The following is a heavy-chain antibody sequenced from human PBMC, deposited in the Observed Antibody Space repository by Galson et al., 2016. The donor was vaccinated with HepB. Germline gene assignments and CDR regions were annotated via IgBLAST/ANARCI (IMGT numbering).Heavy chain of an antibody. CDR3: AGHRGYYYFHDY. J-gene: IGHJ4*02. CDR1: GDSIRSDSDY. Sequence: LSLTCIVSGDSIRSDSDYWGWVRQSPGKGLEWIGSIFYTGTTYYNPSLKSRVTMSVDASRSQFSLSLSSVTAADTAVYYCAGHRGYYYFHDYWGQGTLVTVSS. D-gene: IGHD2/OR15-2a*01. CDR2: IFYTGTT. V-gene: IGHV4-39*01.